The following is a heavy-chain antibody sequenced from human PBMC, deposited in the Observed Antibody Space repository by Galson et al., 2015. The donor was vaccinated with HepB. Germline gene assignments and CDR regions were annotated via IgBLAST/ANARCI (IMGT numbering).Heavy chain of an antibody. CDR1: GFTFSSSI. Sequence: SLRLSCAASGFTFSSSIMNWVRQAPGKGLEWVSYISISSSTIYYAASVKGRFTISSDNAKTSLYLQMNSLRDDATAVYYCATVRGYSYGTDYWGQGTLVTVSS. CDR3: ATVRGYSYGTDY. V-gene: IGHV3-48*02. D-gene: IGHD5-18*01. J-gene: IGHJ4*02. CDR2: ISISSSTI.